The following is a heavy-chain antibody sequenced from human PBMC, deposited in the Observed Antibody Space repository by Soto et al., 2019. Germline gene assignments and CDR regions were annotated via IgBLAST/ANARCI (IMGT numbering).Heavy chain of an antibody. D-gene: IGHD3-3*01. CDR3: TTVTGAYYDFWSGAMLATYYFDY. Sequence: GGSLRLSCAASGFTFSNAWMSWVRHAPGKGLEWVGRIKSKTDSGTTDYAAPVKGRFTISRDDSKNTLYLQMNSLKTEDTAVYYCTTVTGAYYDFWSGAMLATYYFDYWGQGTLVTVSS. J-gene: IGHJ4*02. V-gene: IGHV3-15*01. CDR1: GFTFSNAW. CDR2: IKSKTDSGTT.